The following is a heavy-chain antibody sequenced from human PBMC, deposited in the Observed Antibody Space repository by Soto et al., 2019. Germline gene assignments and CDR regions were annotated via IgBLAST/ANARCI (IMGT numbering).Heavy chain of an antibody. D-gene: IGHD6-13*01. CDR2: ISAYNDNT. CDR3: TRDAAAGLNDY. Sequence: QVQLGQSGAEVKKPGASVKVSCKASGYTFTSYAISWVRQAPGQGLEWMGWISAYNDNTNYAQKLQGRVTMTTDTSTSTADMELRSLRSDDTAVYYCTRDAAAGLNDYWGQGTLVTVSA. J-gene: IGHJ4*02. V-gene: IGHV1-18*01. CDR1: GYTFTSYA.